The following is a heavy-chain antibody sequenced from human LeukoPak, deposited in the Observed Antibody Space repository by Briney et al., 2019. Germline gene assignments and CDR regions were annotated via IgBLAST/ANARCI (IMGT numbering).Heavy chain of an antibody. CDR1: GFTFSSYG. CDR2: ISGSGGST. Sequence: GGPLRLSCAASGFTFSSYGMSWVRQAPGKGLEWVSAISGSGGSTYYADSVKGRFTISKDNSKNTLYLQMNSLRAEDTAVYYCARFGSSGWHQFYYYMDVWGKGTTVTISS. CDR3: ARFGSSGWHQFYYYMDV. D-gene: IGHD6-19*01. J-gene: IGHJ6*03. V-gene: IGHV3-23*01.